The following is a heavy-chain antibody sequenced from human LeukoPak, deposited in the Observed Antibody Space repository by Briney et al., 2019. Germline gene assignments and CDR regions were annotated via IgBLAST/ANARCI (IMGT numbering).Heavy chain of an antibody. CDR3: ARASGLTLRYFGWLSDAFDI. CDR1: GGSISSYY. J-gene: IGHJ3*02. CDR2: IYYSGGT. Sequence: SETLSLTCTVSGGSISSYYWSWIRQPPGKGLEWIGYIYYSGGTTYNPSLKSRVTISVDTSKNQFSLKLSSVTAVDTAVYHCARASGLTLRYFGWLSDAFDIWGQGTMVTVSS. V-gene: IGHV4-59*01. D-gene: IGHD3-9*01.